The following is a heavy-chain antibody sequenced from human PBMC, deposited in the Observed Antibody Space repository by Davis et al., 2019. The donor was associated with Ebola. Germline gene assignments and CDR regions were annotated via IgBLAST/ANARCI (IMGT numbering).Heavy chain of an antibody. J-gene: IGHJ4*02. Sequence: GESLKISCAASGFTFSDYYMSWIRQAPGKGLEWVSYISGGGRTIYYADSVKGRFTISRDNAKNSLYLQMNSLRAEDTAVYYCARVGSSTSLDYWGQGTLVTVSS. V-gene: IGHV3-11*04. CDR1: GFTFSDYY. CDR3: ARVGSSTSLDY. CDR2: ISGGGRTI. D-gene: IGHD2-2*01.